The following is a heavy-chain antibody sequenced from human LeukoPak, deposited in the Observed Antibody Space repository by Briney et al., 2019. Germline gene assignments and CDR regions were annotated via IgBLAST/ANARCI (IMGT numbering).Heavy chain of an antibody. CDR2: IISSSSYI. V-gene: IGHV3-21*01. CDR3: ARGEDWFDP. CDR1: GFSFSSYS. D-gene: IGHD1-26*01. Sequence: GGSLRLSCAASGFSFSSYSMNWVRHAPGKRLEWVSSIISSSSYIYYADSVKGRFTISGDNAKNPLYLQLNSLRAEDTAVYYCARGEDWFDPGGQGTLVTVS. J-gene: IGHJ5*02.